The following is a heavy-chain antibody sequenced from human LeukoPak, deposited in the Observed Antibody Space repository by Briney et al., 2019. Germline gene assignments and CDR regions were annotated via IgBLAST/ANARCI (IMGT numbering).Heavy chain of an antibody. Sequence: GGSLRHSCAASGVTLSTYAISWVRQTPGKGLEWVAATCSSDAGTYHADSVRGRFTISRDNSKNTLYLQMNSLRAEDAAVYFCAKAPVTSCRGAYCYPFDSWGQGTLVTVSS. D-gene: IGHD2-21*01. CDR2: TCSSDAGT. CDR3: AKAPVTSCRGAYCYPFDS. J-gene: IGHJ4*02. CDR1: GVTLSTYA. V-gene: IGHV3-23*01.